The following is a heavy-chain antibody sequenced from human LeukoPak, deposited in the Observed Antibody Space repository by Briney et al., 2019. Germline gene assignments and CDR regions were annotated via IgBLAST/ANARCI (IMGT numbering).Heavy chain of an antibody. J-gene: IGHJ3*02. Sequence: GGSLRLPCVASGFTFSSYWMNWVRQAPGKGLEWVVNIKEDGSEKYYVDSVKGRFTISRDNAKNSLYLQMNNLRVKDTAVYYCARVPNDFWGGGAFDIWGHGTRVTVFS. CDR2: IKEDGSEK. CDR3: ARVPNDFWGGGAFDI. V-gene: IGHV3-7*01. D-gene: IGHD3-3*01. CDR1: GFTFSSYW.